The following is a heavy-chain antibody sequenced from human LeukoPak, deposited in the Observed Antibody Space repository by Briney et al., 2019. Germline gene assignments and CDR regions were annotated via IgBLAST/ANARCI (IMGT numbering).Heavy chain of an antibody. V-gene: IGHV4-38-2*01. CDR1: GYSITSGYY. CDR2: IYHRGTT. Sequence: SETLSLTCAVSGYSITSGYYWGWIRQPPGKGLEWVGSIYHRGTTYYNPSLKTRVTISIDTSKNQFSLNVNTVTAADTAVYYCGRHEAGYGGSDDYWGQGTLVTVSS. CDR3: GRHEAGYGGSDDY. D-gene: IGHD4-23*01. J-gene: IGHJ4*02.